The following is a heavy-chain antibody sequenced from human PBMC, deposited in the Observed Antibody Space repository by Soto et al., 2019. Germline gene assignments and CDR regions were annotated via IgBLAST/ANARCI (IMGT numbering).Heavy chain of an antibody. CDR1: GGSTSSSSYY. CDR2: IYYSGST. CDR3: ARLEGLATISYYFDF. D-gene: IGHD3-9*01. Sequence: SETLSLTCSVSGGSTSSSSYYWGWIRQPPGKGLEWIGSIYYSGSTYYNPSLKSRVTISIDKSKNRFSLKLSSLTAADTAVYYCARLEGLATISYYFDFWGQGTLVTVSS. V-gene: IGHV4-39*01. J-gene: IGHJ4*02.